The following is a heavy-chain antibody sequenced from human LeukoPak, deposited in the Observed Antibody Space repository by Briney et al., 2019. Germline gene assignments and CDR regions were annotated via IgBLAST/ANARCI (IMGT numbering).Heavy chain of an antibody. J-gene: IGHJ4*02. CDR3: ARQRVTRTWYFDY. Sequence: GGSLRLSCAASGFTFSSYAMHWVRQAPGKGPEWVALISSDGSKTYYGDSVQGRFTISRDNSKTTLYLQMNSLTPDDTAVYYCARQRVTRTWYFDYWGPGILVTVAS. V-gene: IGHV3-30*01. CDR1: GFTFSSYA. D-gene: IGHD2-21*02. CDR2: ISSDGSKT.